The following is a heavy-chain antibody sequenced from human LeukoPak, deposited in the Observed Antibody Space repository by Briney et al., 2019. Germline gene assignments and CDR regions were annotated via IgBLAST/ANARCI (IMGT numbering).Heavy chain of an antibody. V-gene: IGHV4-30-4*08. D-gene: IGHD4-17*01. CDR1: GGSISSGDYY. J-gene: IGHJ2*01. CDR3: ARHDYGDYLDWYFDL. Sequence: SQTLSLTCTVSGGSISSGDYYWSWIRQPPGKGLEWIGYIYYSGSTYYNPSLKSRVTISVDTSKNQFSLKLSSVTAADTAVYYCARHDYGDYLDWYFDLWGRGTLVTVSS. CDR2: IYYSGST.